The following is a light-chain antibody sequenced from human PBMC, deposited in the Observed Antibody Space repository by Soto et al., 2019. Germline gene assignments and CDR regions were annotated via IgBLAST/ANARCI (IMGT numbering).Light chain of an antibody. CDR2: DVS. CDR1: SSDVGGYNY. V-gene: IGLV2-14*01. J-gene: IGLJ1*01. CDR3: SSYTSSSTYV. Sequence: QFVLTQPASVSGSPGQSITIFCTGTSSDVGGYNYVSWYQQHPGKAPKLMIYDVSNRPSGVSNRFSGSKSGNTASLTISGLQAGDEADYYCSSYTSSSTYVFGTGTKVTVL.